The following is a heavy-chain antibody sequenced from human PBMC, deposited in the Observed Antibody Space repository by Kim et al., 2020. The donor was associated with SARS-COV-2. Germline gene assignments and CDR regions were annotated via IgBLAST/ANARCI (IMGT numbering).Heavy chain of an antibody. J-gene: IGHJ5*02. Sequence: SETLSLTCTVSGGSISSYYWSWIRQPPGKGLEWIGYIYYSGSTNYNPSLKSRVTISVDTSKNQFSLKLSSVTAADTAVYYCARDLSQYYYDSSGYYGWFGPWGQGTLVTVSS. CDR3: ARDLSQYYYDSSGYYGWFGP. V-gene: IGHV4-59*13. D-gene: IGHD3-22*01. CDR1: GGSISSYY. CDR2: IYYSGST.